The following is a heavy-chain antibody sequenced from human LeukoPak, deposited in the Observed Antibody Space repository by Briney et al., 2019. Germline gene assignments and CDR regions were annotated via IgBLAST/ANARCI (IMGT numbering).Heavy chain of an antibody. CDR2: IYYSGST. D-gene: IGHD3-16*01. V-gene: IGHV4-59*01. J-gene: IGHJ4*02. CDR3: ARARGLGHDY. CDR1: GGSISSYY. Sequence: SETLSLTCTVSGGSISSYYWSWIRQPPGKGLEWIGYIYYSGSTNYNPSLKSRVTISVDTSKNQFSLQLSSVTAADTAVYYCARARGLGHDYWGQGTLVTVSS.